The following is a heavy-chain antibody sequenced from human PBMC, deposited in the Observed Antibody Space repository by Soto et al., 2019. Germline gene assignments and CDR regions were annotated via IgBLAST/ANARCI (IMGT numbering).Heavy chain of an antibody. D-gene: IGHD1-20*01. CDR1: GYAFTSYG. Sequence: ASVKVSCTASGYAFTSYGISWVRPAPGQGLEWMGWLSVYTGNKNYAQELQGGVTMTTDTSKSTAYMELRSLRSDDTAVYYCARANPRRITENWFDPWGQGTLVTVSS. CDR3: ARANPRRITENWFDP. V-gene: IGHV1-18*04. CDR2: LSVYTGNK. J-gene: IGHJ5*02.